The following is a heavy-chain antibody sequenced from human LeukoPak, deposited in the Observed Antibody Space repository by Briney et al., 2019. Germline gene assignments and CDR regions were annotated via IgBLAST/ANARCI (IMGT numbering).Heavy chain of an antibody. CDR2: IYTSGST. Sequence: SETLSLTCTVSGGSISSYYWSWIRQPAGKGLEWIGRIYTSGSTNYNPSPKSRVTMSVDTSKNQFSLKLSSVTAADTAVYYCARSAKGIAVAGREFDYWGQGTLVTVSS. CDR3: ARSAKGIAVAGREFDY. CDR1: GGSISSYY. D-gene: IGHD6-19*01. J-gene: IGHJ4*02. V-gene: IGHV4-4*07.